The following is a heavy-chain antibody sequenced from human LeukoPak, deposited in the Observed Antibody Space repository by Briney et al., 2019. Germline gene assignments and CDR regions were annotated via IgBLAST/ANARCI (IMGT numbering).Heavy chain of an antibody. J-gene: IGHJ6*03. CDR1: GGTFSDYA. Sequence: SVKVSCKASGGTFSDYAISWVRQAPGQGLEWMGGIIPFFGIAKYAQKLQGRVTITADKSTSTAYMELSSLRSEDTAVYHCATCSRLSPAYFYYMDVWGKGTTVTVSS. V-gene: IGHV1-69*10. CDR3: ATCSRLSPAYFYYMDV. CDR2: IIPFFGIA. D-gene: IGHD6-6*01.